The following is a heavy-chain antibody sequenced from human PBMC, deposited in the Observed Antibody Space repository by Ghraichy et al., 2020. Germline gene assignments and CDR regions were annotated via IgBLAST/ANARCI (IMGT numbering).Heavy chain of an antibody. D-gene: IGHD3-22*01. CDR3: ARIYYDDSGGYPSAYFDL. CDR2: IDWDDDK. Sequence: SGPTLVKPTQTLTLTCTFSGFSLSTSGMCVSWIRQPPGKALEWLARIDWDDDKYYSTSLKTRLTISKDTSKNQVVLTMTNMDPVDTATYYCARIYYDDSGGYPSAYFDLWGRGTLVTVSS. CDR1: GFSLSTSGMC. J-gene: IGHJ2*01. V-gene: IGHV2-70*11.